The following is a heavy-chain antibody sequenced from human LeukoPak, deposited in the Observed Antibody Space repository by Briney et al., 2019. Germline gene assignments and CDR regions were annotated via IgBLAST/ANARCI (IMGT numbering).Heavy chain of an antibody. Sequence: ASETLSLTCTVSGGSISSYYWSWIRQPPGKGLEWVGEINHSGSTNYNPSLKSRVTISVDTSKNQFSLKLSSVTAADTAVYYCARGRSSSTWFDPWGQGTLVTVSS. V-gene: IGHV4-34*01. CDR2: INHSGST. D-gene: IGHD6-6*01. J-gene: IGHJ5*02. CDR1: GGSISSYY. CDR3: ARGRSSSTWFDP.